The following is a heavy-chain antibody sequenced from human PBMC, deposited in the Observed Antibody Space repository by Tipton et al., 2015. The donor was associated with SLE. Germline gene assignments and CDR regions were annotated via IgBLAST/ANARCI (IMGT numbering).Heavy chain of an antibody. J-gene: IGHJ6*02. CDR1: GFSFEDYA. V-gene: IGHV3-9*01. CDR2: ISCNSNSL. Sequence: SLRLSCEASGFSFEDYAMHWVRQAPGKGLVWVSGISCNSNSLGYVESVQGRFTISRNNARNSLYLQMNSLRAEDTAVYYCAKDRSSSSWYYYYGMDVWGQGTTVTVSS. D-gene: IGHD6-13*01. CDR3: AKDRSSSSWYYYYGMDV.